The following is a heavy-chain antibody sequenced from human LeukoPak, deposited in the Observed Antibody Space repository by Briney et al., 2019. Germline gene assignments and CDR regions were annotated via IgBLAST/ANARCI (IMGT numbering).Heavy chain of an antibody. Sequence: PSETLSLTCTVSGGSISSGGYSWSWIRQHPGKGLEWIGYIYYSGSTYYNPSLKSRVTISVDTSKNQFSLKLSSVTAADTAVYYCAREKGVVVPAAIIGRWFDPWGQGTLVTVSS. D-gene: IGHD2-2*02. CDR3: AREKGVVVPAAIIGRWFDP. CDR2: IYYSGST. V-gene: IGHV4-31*03. CDR1: GGSISSGGYS. J-gene: IGHJ5*02.